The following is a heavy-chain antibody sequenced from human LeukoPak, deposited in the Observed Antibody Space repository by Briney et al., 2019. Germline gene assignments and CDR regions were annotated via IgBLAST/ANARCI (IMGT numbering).Heavy chain of an antibody. CDR1: GFTFGDYA. V-gene: IGHV3-49*03. D-gene: IGHD1-26*01. CDR3: TRRGGGATFDY. J-gene: IGHJ4*02. CDR2: IRSKAYGGTT. Sequence: GGSLRLSCTASGFTFGDYAMSWFRQAPGKGLEWVGFIRSKAYGGTTEYAASVKGRFTISRDDSKSIAYLQMNSLKTEDTAVYYCTRRGGGATFDYWGQGTLVTVSS.